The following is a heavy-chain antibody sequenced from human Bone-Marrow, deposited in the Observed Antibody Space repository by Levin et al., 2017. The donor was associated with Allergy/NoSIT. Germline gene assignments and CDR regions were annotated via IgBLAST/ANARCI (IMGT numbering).Heavy chain of an antibody. J-gene: IGHJ6*03. CDR1: GGSISSGSYY. CDR2: FDASGSI. CDR3: ARDRRGYYMDV. V-gene: IGHV4-61*02. D-gene: IGHD5-12*01. Sequence: ASETLSLTCTVSGGSISSGSYYWSWIRQPAGTGLEWIGRFDASGSINYNPSLKSRVTISVDTSKNQFSLKLSSVNAADTALYYCARDRRGYYMDVWGKGTTVTVSS.